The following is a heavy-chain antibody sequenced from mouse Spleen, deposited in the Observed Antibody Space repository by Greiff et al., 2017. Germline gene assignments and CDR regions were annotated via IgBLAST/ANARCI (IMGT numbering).Heavy chain of an antibody. V-gene: IGHV1-55*01. J-gene: IGHJ4*01. Sequence: VQLQQPGAELVKPGASVKMSCKASGYTFTSYWITWVKQRPGQGLEWIGDIYPGSGSTNYNEKFKSKATLTVDASSSTAYMQLSSLTSEDSAVYYCAREEIYYGNGMDYWGQGTSVTVSS. CDR2: IYPGSGST. D-gene: IGHD2-1*01. CDR3: AREEIYYGNGMDY. CDR1: GYTFTSYW.